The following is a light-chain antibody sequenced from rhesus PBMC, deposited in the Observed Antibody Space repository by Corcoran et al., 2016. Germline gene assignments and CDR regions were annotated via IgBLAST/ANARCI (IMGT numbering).Light chain of an antibody. V-gene: IGKV3-31*02. CDR3: QETSTLSRT. Sequence: EIVMTQSPATLSLSPGERATLSCRASQSVNRYLAWYQQKPGQAPGFLIYGASTRATGIPDRFSGSGSGTDFTVTISSLEPEDFAVYFCQETSTLSRTFGQGTKVEIK. J-gene: IGKJ1*01. CDR2: GAS. CDR1: QSVNRY.